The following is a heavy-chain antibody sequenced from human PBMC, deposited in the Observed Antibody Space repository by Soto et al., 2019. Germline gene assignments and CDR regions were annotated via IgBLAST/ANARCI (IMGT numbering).Heavy chain of an antibody. CDR3: ARSIRDSIVVVPAYYYYGMDV. D-gene: IGHD2-2*01. V-gene: IGHV1-18*04. Sequence: ASVKVSCKASGYTFTSYGISWVRQAPGQGLEWMGWISAYNGNTNYAQKLQGRVTMTTDTSTSTPYMELRSLRSDDTAVYYCARSIRDSIVVVPAYYYYGMDVWGQGTTVTVSS. CDR1: GYTFTSYG. CDR2: ISAYNGNT. J-gene: IGHJ6*02.